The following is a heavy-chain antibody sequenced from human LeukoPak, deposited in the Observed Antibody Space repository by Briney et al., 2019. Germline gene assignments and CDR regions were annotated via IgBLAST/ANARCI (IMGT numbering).Heavy chain of an antibody. J-gene: IGHJ4*02. CDR1: GGSISSYY. D-gene: IGHD4-17*01. V-gene: IGHV4-59*01. CDR2: IYYSGST. Sequence: PSETLSLTCTVSGGSISSYYWSWIRQPPGKGLEWIGYIYYSGSTNYNPSLKSRVTISVDTSKNQFSLKLSSVTAADTAVYYCARVNDYAAFDYWGQGTLVTVSS. CDR3: ARVNDYAAFDY.